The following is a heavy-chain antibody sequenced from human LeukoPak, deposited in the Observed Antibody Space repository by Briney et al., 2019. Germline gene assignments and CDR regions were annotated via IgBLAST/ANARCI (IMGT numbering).Heavy chain of an antibody. J-gene: IGHJ5*02. CDR3: ARDHCTNGVCVWFDP. CDR1: GGSISSYY. D-gene: IGHD2-8*01. CDR2: IYTSGGT. Sequence: SETLSLTCTVSGGSISSYYWSWIRQPAGKGLEWIGRIYTSGGTNYNPSLKSRVTMSVDTSKNQFSLKLSSVTAADTAVYYCARDHCTNGVCVWFDPWGQGTLVTVSS. V-gene: IGHV4-4*07.